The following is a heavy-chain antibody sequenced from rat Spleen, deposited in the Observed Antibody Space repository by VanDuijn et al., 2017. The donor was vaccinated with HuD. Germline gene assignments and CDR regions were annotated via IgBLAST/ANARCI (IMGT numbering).Heavy chain of an antibody. CDR3: ARSAKYYNDGSYYDVHDDY. CDR1: GFTFSNYD. D-gene: IGHD1-12*02. V-gene: IGHV2-16*01. Sequence: QVQLVESGGGLVQPGRSLKLSCAASGFTFSNYDMAWVRQPPGKGLEWIGAIWSGGSTDYSSALKSRLSIRRDTSKSQVLLKMNSLQTETTAMYFCARSAKYYNDGSYYDVHDDYWGQGVMVTVSS. CDR2: IWSGGST. J-gene: IGHJ2*01.